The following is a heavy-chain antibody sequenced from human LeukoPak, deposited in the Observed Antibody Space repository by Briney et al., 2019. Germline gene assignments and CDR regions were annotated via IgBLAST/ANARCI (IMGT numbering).Heavy chain of an antibody. Sequence: SQTLSLTCTVSGPSISSYYSSWIRQPPGKGLEWIGYIYYSGSTNYNPSLKSRVTMSVDTSKYQFSLKLSSVTAADTAVYYCARGPTTVPATYYFDYWGQGTLVTVSS. J-gene: IGHJ4*02. V-gene: IGHV4-59*01. D-gene: IGHD4-11*01. CDR3: ARGPTTVPATYYFDY. CDR1: GPSISSYY. CDR2: IYYSGST.